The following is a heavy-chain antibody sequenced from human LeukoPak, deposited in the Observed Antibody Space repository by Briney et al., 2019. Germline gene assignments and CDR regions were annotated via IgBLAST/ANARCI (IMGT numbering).Heavy chain of an antibody. J-gene: IGHJ4*02. D-gene: IGHD3-22*01. CDR1: GYTFTSYG. Sequence: ASVKVSCKASGYTFTSYGISWVRQAPGQGLEWMGWISAYNGNTNYAQKLQGRVTMTTDTSTSTAYMELRSLRSDDTAVYYCARDHYYDSSGYYYIFDYWGQGTLVTVSS. V-gene: IGHV1-18*01. CDR2: ISAYNGNT. CDR3: ARDHYYDSSGYYYIFDY.